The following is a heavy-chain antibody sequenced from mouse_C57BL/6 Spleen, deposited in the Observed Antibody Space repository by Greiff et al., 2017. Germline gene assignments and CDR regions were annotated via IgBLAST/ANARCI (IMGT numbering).Heavy chain of an antibody. Sequence: EVHLVESGGGLVQPKGSLKLSCAASGFSFNTYAMNWVRQAPGKGLEWVARIRSKSNNYATYYADSVKDRFTISRDDSESMLYLQMNNLKTEDTAVYYCVRFYGNYDYAMDYWGQGTSVTVSS. CDR3: VRFYGNYDYAMDY. D-gene: IGHD2-1*01. J-gene: IGHJ4*01. CDR2: IRSKSNNYAT. CDR1: GFSFNTYA. V-gene: IGHV10-1*01.